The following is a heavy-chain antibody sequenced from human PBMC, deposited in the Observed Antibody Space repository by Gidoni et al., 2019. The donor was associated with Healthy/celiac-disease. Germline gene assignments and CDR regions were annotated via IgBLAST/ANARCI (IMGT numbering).Heavy chain of an antibody. CDR1: GFTFSSYD. CDR2: IGTAGDT. J-gene: IGHJ3*02. V-gene: IGHV3-13*01. Sequence: EVQLVESGGGLVQLGGSRRLSCAASGFTFSSYDMHWVRHATGKGLEWVSAIGTAGDTYYPGSMKGRFTISRENAKNSLYLQMNSLRAGDTAVYYCARSAVAGTGDAFDIWGQGTMVTVSS. D-gene: IGHD6-19*01. CDR3: ARSAVAGTGDAFDI.